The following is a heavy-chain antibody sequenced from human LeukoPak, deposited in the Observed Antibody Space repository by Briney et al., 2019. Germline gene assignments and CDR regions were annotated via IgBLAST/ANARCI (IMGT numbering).Heavy chain of an antibody. V-gene: IGHV3-7*01. CDR2: IKQDGSEK. Sequence: GGSLRLSCAASGFTFSSYAMSWVRQAPGKGLEWVANIKQDGSEKHYVDSVKGRFTISRDNAKNSLYLQMNSLRAEDTAVYYCARDTTTDAFDIWGQGTMVTVSS. CDR1: GFTFSSYA. CDR3: ARDTTTDAFDI. J-gene: IGHJ3*02. D-gene: IGHD4-17*01.